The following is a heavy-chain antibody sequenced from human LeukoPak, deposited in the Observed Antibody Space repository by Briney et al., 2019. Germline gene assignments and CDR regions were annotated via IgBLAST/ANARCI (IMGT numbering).Heavy chain of an antibody. D-gene: IGHD3-9*01. V-gene: IGHV1-46*01. CDR3: ARADILTGYYIWVAFDY. Sequence: ASVKVSCKASGYTFISYDINWVRQATGQGLEWMGIINPSGGSTSYAQKFQGRVTMTRDMSTSTVYMELSSLRSEDTAVYYCARADILTGYYIWVAFDYWGQGTLVTVSS. CDR1: GYTFISYD. CDR2: INPSGGST. J-gene: IGHJ4*02.